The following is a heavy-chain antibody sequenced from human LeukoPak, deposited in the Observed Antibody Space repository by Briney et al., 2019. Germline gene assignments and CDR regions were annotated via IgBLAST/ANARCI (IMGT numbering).Heavy chain of an antibody. J-gene: IGHJ4*02. D-gene: IGHD4-17*01. Sequence: SETLSLTCAVYGGSFSSYYWSWIRQPPGKGLEWIGLVSHSGTSAYNPSLESRVTISVDTSRNQFSLKLTSVAAADTAVYYCSRSHGAYWGQGTLVSVSS. V-gene: IGHV4-34*01. CDR1: GGSFSSYY. CDR3: SRSHGAY. CDR2: VSHSGTS.